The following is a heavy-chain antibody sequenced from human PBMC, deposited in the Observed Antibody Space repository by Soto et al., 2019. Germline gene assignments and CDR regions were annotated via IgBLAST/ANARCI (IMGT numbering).Heavy chain of an antibody. Sequence: GGSLRLSCAASGFTFSDYYMSWIRQAPGKGLEWVSYISSSGSTIYYADSVKGRFTISRDNAKNSLYLQMNSLRAEDTAVYYCLPVTFGNWFDPWGQGTLVTVSS. V-gene: IGHV3-11*01. CDR1: GFTFSDYY. J-gene: IGHJ5*02. D-gene: IGHD3-10*01. CDR2: ISSSGSTI. CDR3: LPVTFGNWFDP.